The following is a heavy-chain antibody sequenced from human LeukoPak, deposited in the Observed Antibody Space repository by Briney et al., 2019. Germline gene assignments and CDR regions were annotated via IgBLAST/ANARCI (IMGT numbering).Heavy chain of an antibody. CDR2: ISSSSSYI. Sequence: KPGGSLRLSCAASGFTFSSYSMNWVRQAPGKGLEWVSSISSSSSYIYYADSVKGRFTISRDNAKNSLYLQMNSLRAEDTAVYYCARDQTSGWEAWPDAFDIWGQGTMVTVSS. CDR1: GFTFSSYS. V-gene: IGHV3-21*01. J-gene: IGHJ3*02. CDR3: ARDQTSGWEAWPDAFDI. D-gene: IGHD1-26*01.